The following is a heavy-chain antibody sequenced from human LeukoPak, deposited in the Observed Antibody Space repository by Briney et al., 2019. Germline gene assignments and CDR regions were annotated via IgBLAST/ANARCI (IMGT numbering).Heavy chain of an antibody. J-gene: IGHJ4*02. Sequence: SVKVSRKASGGTFSSYAISWVRQAPGQGLEWMGRIIPILGIANYAQKFQGRVTITADKSTSTAYMELSSLRSEDTAVYYCAKAGYRGSGSYYPFDYWGQGTLVTVSS. CDR2: IIPILGIA. CDR3: AKAGYRGSGSYYPFDY. CDR1: GGTFSSYA. D-gene: IGHD1-26*01. V-gene: IGHV1-69*04.